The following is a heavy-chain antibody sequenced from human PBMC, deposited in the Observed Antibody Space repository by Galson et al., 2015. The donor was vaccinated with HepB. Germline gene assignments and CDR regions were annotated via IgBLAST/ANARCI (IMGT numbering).Heavy chain of an antibody. CDR2: IYHTGST. V-gene: IGHV4-30-2*01. CDR1: GGSISSGANS. D-gene: IGHD3-10*01. CDR3: AREVTLVRGVENWFDP. J-gene: IGHJ5*02. Sequence: TLSLTCAVSGGSISSGANSWSWIRQPPGKGLEWIGYIYHTGSTYYNPSLKSRVTISLDRSKNQFSLKLRSVTAADTAVYYCAREVTLVRGVENWFDPWGQGALVTVSS.